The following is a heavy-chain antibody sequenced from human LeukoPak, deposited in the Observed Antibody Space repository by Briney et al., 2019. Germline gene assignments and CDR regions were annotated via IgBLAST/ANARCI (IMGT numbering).Heavy chain of an antibody. D-gene: IGHD3-10*01. CDR2: ISGSGGST. V-gene: IGHV3-23*01. J-gene: IGHJ3*02. Sequence: GGTLKLSCAASGFTFSSYGMSWVRQAPGKGLEWVSAISGSGGSTYYADSVKGRFTISRDNSKNTLYLQMNSLRAEDTAVYYCAKSNGYGLVDIWGQGTMVTVSS. CDR1: GFTFSSYG. CDR3: AKSNGYGLVDI.